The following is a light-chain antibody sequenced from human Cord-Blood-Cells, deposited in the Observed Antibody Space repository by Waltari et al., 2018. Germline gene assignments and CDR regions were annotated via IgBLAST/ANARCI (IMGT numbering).Light chain of an antibody. CDR2: AAS. Sequence: DIQMTQSPSSVSASVGDSVTITCRASQGISSWLAWYQQKPGKAPKLLIYAASSLQSGVPSRSSCSGSCTDFTLSFSNLQPEDFSTYYCQQANSIPWTFGQGTKVEIK. CDR3: QQANSIPWT. J-gene: IGKJ1*01. CDR1: QGISSW. V-gene: IGKV1-12*01.